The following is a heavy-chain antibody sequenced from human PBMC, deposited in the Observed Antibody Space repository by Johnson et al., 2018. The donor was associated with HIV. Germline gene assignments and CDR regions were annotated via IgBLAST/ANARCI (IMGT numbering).Heavy chain of an antibody. J-gene: IGHJ1*01. CDR2: ISYDGSNK. CDR3: AREAHYYDSSGLRWAM. V-gene: IGHV3-30-3*01. D-gene: IGHD3-22*01. CDR1: GFTFSSYA. Sequence: QVHLVESGGGVVQPGRSLRLSCAASGFTFSSYAMHWVRQAPGKGLEWVAVISYDGSNKYYADSVKGRFTISRDNSKNTLYLQMNSLRAEDTAVYYCAREAHYYDSSGLRWAMWG.